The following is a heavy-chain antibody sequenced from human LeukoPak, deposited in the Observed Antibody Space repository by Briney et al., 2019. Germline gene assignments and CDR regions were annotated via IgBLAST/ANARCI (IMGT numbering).Heavy chain of an antibody. CDR3: ARHVEQWLTPFDY. J-gene: IGHJ4*02. Sequence: PSETLSLTCTVSGGSISSYYWSCIRQPPGKGLEWIGYISYSGSTNYNPSLKSRVTISIDTSKNQFSLKLSSVTAADTAVYYCARHVEQWLTPFDYWGQGTLVTVSS. D-gene: IGHD6-19*01. CDR2: ISYSGST. CDR1: GGSISSYY. V-gene: IGHV4-59*08.